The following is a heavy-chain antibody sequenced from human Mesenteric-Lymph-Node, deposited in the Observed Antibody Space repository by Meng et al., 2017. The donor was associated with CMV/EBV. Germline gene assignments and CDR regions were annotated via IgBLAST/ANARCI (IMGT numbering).Heavy chain of an antibody. Sequence: GESLKISCAASGFTFSSYSMNWVRQAPGKGLEWVSSISSSSYIYYADSVKGRFTISRDNAKNSLYLQMNSLRAEDTAVYYCARDVTASGVVINRPIFRWGQGTLVTVSS. CDR1: GFTFSSYS. J-gene: IGHJ4*02. CDR3: ARDVTASGVVINRPIFR. CDR2: ISSSSYI. D-gene: IGHD3-3*01. V-gene: IGHV3-21*01.